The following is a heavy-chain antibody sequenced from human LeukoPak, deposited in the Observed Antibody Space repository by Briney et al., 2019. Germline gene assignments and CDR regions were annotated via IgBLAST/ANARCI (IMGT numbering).Heavy chain of an antibody. Sequence: HPGGSLRLSCAASGFTFSSYAMHWVRQAPGKGLEWVAVISYDGSNKYYADSVKGRFTISRDNSKNTLYLQMNSLRAEDTAVYYCARVAGQDYYYYYMDVWGKGTTVTISS. CDR2: ISYDGSNK. CDR3: ARVAGQDYYYYYMDV. D-gene: IGHD6-19*01. CDR1: GFTFSSYA. J-gene: IGHJ6*03. V-gene: IGHV3-30*04.